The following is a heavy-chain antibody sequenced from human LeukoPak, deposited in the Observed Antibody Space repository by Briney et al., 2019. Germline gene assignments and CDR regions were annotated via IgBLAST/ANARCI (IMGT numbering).Heavy chain of an antibody. CDR3: ARDHPGTAMVPYFDY. CDR1: CCIFTSYG. D-gene: IGHD5-18*01. J-gene: IGHJ4*02. Sequence: GASVKVSCKASCCIFTSYGISWVRQAPGQGLEWMGWISAYNGDTNYAQKLQGRVTMTTDTSTSTAYMELRSLRSDDTAVYYCARDHPGTAMVPYFDYWGQGTLVTVSS. V-gene: IGHV1-18*01. CDR2: ISAYNGDT.